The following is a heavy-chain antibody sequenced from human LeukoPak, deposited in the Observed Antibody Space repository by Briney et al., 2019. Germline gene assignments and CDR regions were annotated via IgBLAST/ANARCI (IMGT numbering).Heavy chain of an antibody. J-gene: IGHJ4*02. CDR1: GFTFSSYS. V-gene: IGHV3-21*01. D-gene: IGHD2-2*02. CDR3: ARDPDSCSSTSCYNY. Sequence: GGSLRLSCAASGFTFSSYSMNWVRQAPGKGLEWVSSISSSSSYIYYADSVKGRFTISRDNAKNSLYLQMNSLRADDTAVYYCARDPDSCSSTSCYNYWGQGTLVTVSS. CDR2: ISSSSSYI.